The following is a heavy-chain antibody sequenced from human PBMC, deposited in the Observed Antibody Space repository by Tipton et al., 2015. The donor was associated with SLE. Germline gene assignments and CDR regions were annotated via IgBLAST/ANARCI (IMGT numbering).Heavy chain of an antibody. D-gene: IGHD4-17*01. CDR2: IYYSGST. CDR3: ARAPFSDYGDSPDYYYYMDV. Sequence: TLSLTCTVSGGSISSGDYYWSWIRQPPGKGLEWIGYIYYSGSTYYNPSLKSRVTISVDTSKNQFSLKLSSVTAADTAVYYCARAPFSDYGDSPDYYYYMDVWGKGTTVTVSS. CDR1: GGSISSGDYY. V-gene: IGHV4-30-4*01. J-gene: IGHJ6*03.